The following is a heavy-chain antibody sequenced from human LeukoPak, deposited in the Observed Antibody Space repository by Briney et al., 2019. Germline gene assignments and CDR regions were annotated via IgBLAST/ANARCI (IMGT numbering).Heavy chain of an antibody. J-gene: IGHJ4*02. CDR1: GGSFSGYY. D-gene: IGHD3-22*01. CDR3: AKLSPSSSGRKPYFDY. CDR2: ISGSGGST. Sequence: ETLSLTCAVYGGSFSGYYWSWVRQAPGKGLEWVSAISGSGGSTYYADSVKGRFTISRDNSKNTLYLQMNSLRAEDTAVYYCAKLSPSSSGRKPYFDYWGQGTLVTVSS. V-gene: IGHV3-23*01.